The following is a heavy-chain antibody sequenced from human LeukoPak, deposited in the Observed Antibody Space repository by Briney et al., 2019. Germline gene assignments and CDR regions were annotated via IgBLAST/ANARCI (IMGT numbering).Heavy chain of an antibody. CDR1: GGAFSSYA. D-gene: IGHD1-14*01. J-gene: IGHJ3*02. V-gene: IGHV1-69*13. Sequence: ASVKVSCKASGGAFSSYAISWVRQAPGQGLEWMGGIIPIFGTANYAQKFQSRVTITADESTSTAYMELSSLRSEDTAVYYCARGTTREWAEGDDAFDIWGQGTMVTVSS. CDR2: IIPIFGTA. CDR3: ARGTTREWAEGDDAFDI.